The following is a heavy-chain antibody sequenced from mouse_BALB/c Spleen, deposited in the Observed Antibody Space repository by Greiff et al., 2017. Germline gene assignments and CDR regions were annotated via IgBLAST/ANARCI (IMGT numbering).Heavy chain of an antibody. Sequence: EVQLQQSGAELVKPGASVKLSCTASGFNIKDTYMHWVKQRPEQGLEWIGRIDPANGNTKYDPKFQGKATITADTSSNTAYLQLSSLTSEDTAVYYCAIYYSYDGGYFDVWGAGTPVTVSS. V-gene: IGHV14-3*02. CDR2: IDPANGNT. CDR1: GFNIKDTY. J-gene: IGHJ1*01. D-gene: IGHD2-14*01. CDR3: AIYYSYDGGYFDV.